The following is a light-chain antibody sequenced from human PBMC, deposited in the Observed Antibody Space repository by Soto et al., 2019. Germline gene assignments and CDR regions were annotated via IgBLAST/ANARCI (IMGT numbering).Light chain of an antibody. CDR1: QSVAGNY. Sequence: IVLTQSPGTLSLSPGERATLSCRASQSVAGNYVIWYQQKPGQGPRLLIYGASIRATGIPDRFSGSVSGTDVNLTISRLEPEDFAVYFCQQYGNSPLTFGGGTKVDIK. CDR2: GAS. V-gene: IGKV3-20*01. J-gene: IGKJ4*01. CDR3: QQYGNSPLT.